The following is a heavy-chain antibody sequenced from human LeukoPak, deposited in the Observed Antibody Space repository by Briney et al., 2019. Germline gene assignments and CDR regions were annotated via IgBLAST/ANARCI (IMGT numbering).Heavy chain of an antibody. CDR2: INSDGSST. V-gene: IGHV3-74*01. CDR1: GLPFSNHW. J-gene: IGHJ4*02. CDR3: ARGGPRYCSGGSCHGNFDY. Sequence: GGSLRLSCAASGLPFSNHWMHWVRQAPEKGLVWVSRINSDGSSTTYADSVKGRFNISRDNAKNTLYLQMSSLRAADTAVYYCARGGPRYCSGGSCHGNFDYWGQGTLVTVSS. D-gene: IGHD2-15*01.